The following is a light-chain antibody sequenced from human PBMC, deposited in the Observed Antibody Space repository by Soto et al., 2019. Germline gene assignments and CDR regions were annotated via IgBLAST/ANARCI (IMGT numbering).Light chain of an antibody. Sequence: EILLTQSPGTLSLSPGERATLSCRASQSVTMNYLAWYQQKPGQAPRLLIYGASSSATGIPDRFSGSGSGTDFTLIISRLEPEDFAVYYCQHYDTPPLTVGGGTKVEIK. CDR3: QHYDTPPLT. J-gene: IGKJ4*01. V-gene: IGKV3-20*01. CDR2: GAS. CDR1: QSVTMNY.